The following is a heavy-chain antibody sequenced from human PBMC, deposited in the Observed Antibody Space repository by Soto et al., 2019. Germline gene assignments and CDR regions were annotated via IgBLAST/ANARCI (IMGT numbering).Heavy chain of an antibody. CDR2: IIPIFGTA. D-gene: IGHD6-13*01. J-gene: IGHJ3*02. V-gene: IGHV1-69*06. CDR1: GGTFSSYA. Sequence: QVQLVQSGAEVKKPGSSVKVSCKASGGTFSSYAISWVRQAPGQGLEWMGGIIPIFGTANYAQKFQGRVTITADKYTSTAYMELRSLRYEDTAVYYCERERQQLVTGRAFDIWGQGTIVTVSS. CDR3: ERERQQLVTGRAFDI.